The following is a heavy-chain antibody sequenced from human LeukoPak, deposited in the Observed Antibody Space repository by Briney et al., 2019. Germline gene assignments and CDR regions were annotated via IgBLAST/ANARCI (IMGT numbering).Heavy chain of an antibody. J-gene: IGHJ4*02. D-gene: IGHD6-19*01. CDR3: AKEASSGWYDFDY. Sequence: PGGSLRLSCAASGFTFSSYSVNWVRQAPGKGLEWVSSISSSSSYIYYADSVKGRFTISRDNSKITLYLQMNSLRAEDTAVYYCAKEASSGWYDFDYWGQGTLVTVSS. CDR2: ISSSSSYI. CDR1: GFTFSSYS. V-gene: IGHV3-21*01.